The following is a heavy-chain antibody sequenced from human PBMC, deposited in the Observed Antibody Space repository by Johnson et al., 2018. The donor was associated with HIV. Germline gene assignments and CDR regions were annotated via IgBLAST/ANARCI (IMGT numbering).Heavy chain of an antibody. CDR1: GFTLSSYA. D-gene: IGHD6-13*01. CDR3: ARFRVQAAAGRGDAFDI. Sequence: QVQLVESGGGVVQPGRSLRLSCAASGFTLSSYAMHWVRQAPGKGLEWVAVISYDGSNKYYADSVKGRFTVSRDNSKNTLYLQMNSLRAEDTAVYYCARFRVQAAAGRGDAFDIWGQGTMVTVSS. CDR2: ISYDGSNK. V-gene: IGHV3-30-3*01. J-gene: IGHJ3*02.